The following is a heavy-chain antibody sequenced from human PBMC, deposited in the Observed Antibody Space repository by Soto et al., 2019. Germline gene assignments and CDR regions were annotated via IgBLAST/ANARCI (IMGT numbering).Heavy chain of an antibody. V-gene: IGHV1-8*01. CDR3: ARGGGRGYCTNGVCYGPHGMDV. D-gene: IGHD2-8*01. CDR1: GYTFTSYD. Sequence: GASVKVSCKASGYTFTSYDINWVRQATGQGLEWMGWMNPNSGNTGYAQKFQGRVTMTRNTSISTAYMELSSLRSEDTAVYYCARGGGRGYCTNGVCYGPHGMDVWGQGTTVTVSS. CDR2: MNPNSGNT. J-gene: IGHJ6*02.